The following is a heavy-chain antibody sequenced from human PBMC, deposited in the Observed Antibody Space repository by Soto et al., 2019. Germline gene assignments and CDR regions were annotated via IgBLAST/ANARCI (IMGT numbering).Heavy chain of an antibody. Sequence: EVQLLESGGDPVPPGGSLRLSCTASGFSVGSYGMSWVRQAPGKGLECVSSSGSGYSIFYADSVKGRFTISRDNSKNTLFLQMNSLRAEDTAVYYCAKGRGSSWSVVFFDYWGQGALVTVSS. J-gene: IGHJ4*02. V-gene: IGHV3-23*01. D-gene: IGHD6-13*01. CDR2: SGSGYSI. CDR3: AKGRGSSWSVVFFDY. CDR1: GFSVGSYG.